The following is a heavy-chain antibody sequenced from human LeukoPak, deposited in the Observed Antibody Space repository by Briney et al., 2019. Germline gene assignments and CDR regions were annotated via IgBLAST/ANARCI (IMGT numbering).Heavy chain of an antibody. CDR2: IYYTGST. Sequence: PSETLSLTCTVSGXSISNYYWSWIPQPPGKGLEWIGFIYYTGSTNYNPSLKSRVTISVDTSKNQFSLKVSFLTAADTAVYYCARVGYNYGFGAFDIWGQGTMVTVSS. V-gene: IGHV4-59*01. D-gene: IGHD5-24*01. J-gene: IGHJ3*02. CDR1: GXSISNYY. CDR3: ARVGYNYGFGAFDI.